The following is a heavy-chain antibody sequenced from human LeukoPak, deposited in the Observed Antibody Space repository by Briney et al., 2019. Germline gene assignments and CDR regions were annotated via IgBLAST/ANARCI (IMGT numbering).Heavy chain of an antibody. CDR3: ARAKSIKRRWLLPVMLFDY. CDR1: GGSISSYY. D-gene: IGHD5-24*01. CDR2: IYYSGST. Sequence: SETLSLTCTVSGGSISSYYWSWIRQPPGKGLEWIGYIYYSGSTNYNPSLKSRVTISVDTSKNQFSLKLSSVTAADTAVYYCARAKSIKRRWLLPVMLFDYWGQGTLVTVSS. V-gene: IGHV4-59*01. J-gene: IGHJ4*02.